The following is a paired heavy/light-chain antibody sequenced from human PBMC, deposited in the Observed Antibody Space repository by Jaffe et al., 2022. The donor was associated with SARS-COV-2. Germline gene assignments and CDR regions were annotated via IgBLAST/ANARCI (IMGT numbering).Heavy chain of an antibody. Sequence: QLQLRESGPGLVKPSETLSLTCTVSGGSITSSTYYWGWIRQSPGKGLEWIGSIYYSGRTYYSPSLKSRVTVSGDTPKNQFSLKLSSVTAADTAVYYCARHTSSFGFEAFDIWGQGTMVTVSS. CDR1: GGSITSSTYY. D-gene: IGHD3-10*01. CDR2: IYYSGRT. CDR3: ARHTSSFGFEAFDI. V-gene: IGHV4-39*01. J-gene: IGHJ3*02.
Light chain of an antibody. CDR1: SSNIGSNT. J-gene: IGLJ2*01. Sequence: QSVLTQPPSASGTPGQRVTISCSGSSSNIGSNTVNWYQQLPGTAPKLLIYSSNQRPSGVPDRFSGSKSGTSASLAISGLQSEDEADYFCAVWDDSLNDLIFGGGTKLTVL. V-gene: IGLV1-44*01. CDR3: AVWDDSLNDLI. CDR2: SSN.